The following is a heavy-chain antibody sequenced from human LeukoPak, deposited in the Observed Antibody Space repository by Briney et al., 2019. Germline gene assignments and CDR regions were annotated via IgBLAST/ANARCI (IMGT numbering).Heavy chain of an antibody. V-gene: IGHV3-48*04. J-gene: IGHJ6*02. D-gene: IGHD2-15*01. CDR3: ARDKVFGGHYYYGMDV. CDR1: GFTFSSYS. CDR2: ISNSSSTI. Sequence: GGSLRLSCAASGFTFSSYSMNWVRQAPGRGLEWVSYISNSSSTIYYPDPVNGGFTISRDNAKHSLYLQMNSLRAEDTAVYYCARDKVFGGHYYYGMDVWGQGTTVTVSS.